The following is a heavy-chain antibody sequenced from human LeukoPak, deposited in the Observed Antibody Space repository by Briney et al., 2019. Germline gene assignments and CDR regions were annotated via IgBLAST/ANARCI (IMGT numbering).Heavy chain of an antibody. CDR2: ISSNSKYT. V-gene: IGHV3-11*05. CDR3: ARDNGNKYYFDY. CDR1: GFMFSDYF. J-gene: IGHJ4*02. Sequence: SLRLSGASSGFMFSDYFMSWIHQAPRKELEWISYISSNSKYTKYADSVKGRFTISRENAKKSLYLQMNSLRAEDTAVYYCARDNGNKYYFDYWGQGTLVTVSS. D-gene: IGHD2-8*01.